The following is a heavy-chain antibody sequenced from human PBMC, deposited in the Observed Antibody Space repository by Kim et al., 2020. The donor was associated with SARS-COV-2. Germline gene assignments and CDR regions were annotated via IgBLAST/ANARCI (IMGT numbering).Heavy chain of an antibody. CDR3: ARLPDVYSSGWYSTDY. Sequence: SETLSLTCTVSGGSISSSSYYWGWIRQPPGKGLEWIGSIYYSGSTYYNPSLKSRVTISVDTSKNQFSLKLSSVTAADTAVYYCARLPDVYSSGWYSTDYWGQGTLVTVSS. J-gene: IGHJ4*02. V-gene: IGHV4-39*01. D-gene: IGHD6-19*01. CDR1: GGSISSSSYY. CDR2: IYYSGST.